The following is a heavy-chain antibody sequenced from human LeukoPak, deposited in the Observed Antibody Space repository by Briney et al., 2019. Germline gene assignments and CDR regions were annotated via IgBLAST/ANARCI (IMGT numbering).Heavy chain of an antibody. V-gene: IGHV1-69*05. CDR1: GGTFSSYA. CDR2: IIPIFGTA. J-gene: IGHJ4*02. Sequence: ASVKVSCKASGGTFSSYAISWVRQAPGQGLEWMGGIIPIFGTANYAQKFQGRVTITTDESTSTAYMELSSLRSEDTAVYYCASTDTAMVTALDYWGQGTLVTVSS. CDR3: ASTDTAMVTALDY. D-gene: IGHD5-18*01.